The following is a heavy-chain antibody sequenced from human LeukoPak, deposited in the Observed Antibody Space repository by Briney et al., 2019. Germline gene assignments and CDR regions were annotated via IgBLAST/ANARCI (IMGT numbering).Heavy chain of an antibody. V-gene: IGHV3-30*19. Sequence: PGRSLRLSCAASGFTFSSYGMHWVRQAPGKGLEWVAVISYDGSNKYYADSVKGRFTISRDNSKNTLYLQMNSLRAEDTAVYYCARMMTDYWGQGTLVTVSS. CDR1: GFTFSSYG. CDR3: ARMMTDY. J-gene: IGHJ4*02. CDR2: ISYDGSNK. D-gene: IGHD3-16*01.